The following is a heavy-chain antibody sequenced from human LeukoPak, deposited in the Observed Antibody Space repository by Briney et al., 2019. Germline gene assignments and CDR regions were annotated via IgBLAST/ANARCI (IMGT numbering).Heavy chain of an antibody. D-gene: IGHD6-6*01. J-gene: IGHJ4*02. V-gene: IGHV1-18*01. CDR1: GYTFTSYG. CDR3: ARIAARQDYFDY. Sequence: ASVKVSCKASGYTFTSYGIRWVRQAPGQGLEWMGWISAYNGNTNYAQKLQGRVTMTTDTSTSTAYMELRSLRSDDTAVYYCARIAARQDYFDYWGQGTLVTVSS. CDR2: ISAYNGNT.